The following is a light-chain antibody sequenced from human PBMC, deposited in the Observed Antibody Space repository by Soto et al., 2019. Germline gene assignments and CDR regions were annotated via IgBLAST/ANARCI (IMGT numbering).Light chain of an antibody. V-gene: IGKV1-12*01. CDR2: AAS. CDR3: QQANSFPRT. CDR1: QGISSW. Sequence: DIQMTQSPSSVSASVGDRVTITCRASQGISSWLAWHQQKPGKAAKLLIYAASSLQGGVPSRFSGSGSGTYFTLTLSSLQPEDFATYYCQQANSFPRTFVQVTKVEIK. J-gene: IGKJ1*01.